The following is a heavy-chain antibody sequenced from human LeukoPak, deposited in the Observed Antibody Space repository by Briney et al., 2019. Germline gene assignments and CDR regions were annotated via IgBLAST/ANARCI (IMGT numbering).Heavy chain of an antibody. CDR3: ARGPSNIVVVVAAKGEAAFDI. CDR2: ISYDGSNK. J-gene: IGHJ3*02. D-gene: IGHD2-15*01. CDR1: GFTFSSYA. V-gene: IGHV3-30-3*01. Sequence: GRSLRLSCAASGFTFSSYAMHWVRQAPGKGLEWVAVISYDGSNKYYADSVKGRFTISRDNSKNTLYLQMNSLRAEDTAVYYCARGPSNIVVVVAAKGEAAFDIWGQGTMVTVSS.